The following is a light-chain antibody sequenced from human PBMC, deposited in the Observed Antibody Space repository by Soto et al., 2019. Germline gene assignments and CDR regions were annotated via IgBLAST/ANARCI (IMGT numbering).Light chain of an antibody. J-gene: IGLJ1*01. CDR2: EVS. Sequence: QSALAQPASVSGSPGQSITISCTGTSNDVGNYNLVSWYQQHPGKAPKLMIYEVSKRPSGVSNRFSGSKSGNTASLTISGLQAEDEADYYCCSYAGSSTPLSFGTGTKVTVL. V-gene: IGLV2-23*02. CDR3: CSYAGSSTPLS. CDR1: SNDVGNYNL.